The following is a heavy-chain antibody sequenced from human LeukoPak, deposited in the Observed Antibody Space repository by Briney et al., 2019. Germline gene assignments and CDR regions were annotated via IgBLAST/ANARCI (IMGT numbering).Heavy chain of an antibody. Sequence: GRSLRLSCAASGFTFRSYAMHWVRQAPGKGLEWVAVISYDGSNKYYADSVKGRFTISRDNSKNTLCLQMNSLRAEDTAVYYCAREEAVAALDYWGQGTLVTVSS. D-gene: IGHD6-19*01. V-gene: IGHV3-30*04. CDR3: AREEAVAALDY. J-gene: IGHJ4*02. CDR1: GFTFRSYA. CDR2: ISYDGSNK.